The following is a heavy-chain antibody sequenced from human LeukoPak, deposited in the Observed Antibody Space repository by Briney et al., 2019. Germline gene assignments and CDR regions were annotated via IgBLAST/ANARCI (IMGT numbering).Heavy chain of an antibody. CDR3: ASGWYPSPVGDYFDY. V-gene: IGHV4-34*01. D-gene: IGHD6-13*01. CDR1: GGSFSGYY. Sequence: PSETLSLTCAVYGGSFSGYYWSWIRQPPGEGLEWIGEINHSGSTNYNPSLKSRVTISVDTSKNQFSLKLSSVTAADTAVYYCASGWYPSPVGDYFDYWGQGTLVTVSS. J-gene: IGHJ4*02. CDR2: INHSGST.